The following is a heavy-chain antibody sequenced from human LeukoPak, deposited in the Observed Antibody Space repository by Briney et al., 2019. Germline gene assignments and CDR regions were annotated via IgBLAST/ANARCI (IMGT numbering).Heavy chain of an antibody. Sequence: EASVKVSCKVSGNTLTDLSIHWVRPAPGKGLDWMGGFDPEDAEIIYAEKFQDRVTMTEDPSTDTAYLELSSLRSEDTAVYFCAAEGQWSLVHYFNSWGQGTLVTVSS. CDR1: GNTLTDLS. CDR2: FDPEDAEI. D-gene: IGHD2-15*01. J-gene: IGHJ4*02. V-gene: IGHV1-24*01. CDR3: AAEGQWSLVHYFNS.